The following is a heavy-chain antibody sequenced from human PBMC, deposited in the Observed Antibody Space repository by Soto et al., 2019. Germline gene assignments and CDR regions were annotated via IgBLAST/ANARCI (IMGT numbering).Heavy chain of an antibody. CDR1: GFTFSSYA. J-gene: IGHJ6*03. CDR2: ISGSGGST. Sequence: GGSLRLSCAASGFTFSSYAMSWVRQAPGKGLEWVSAISGSGGSTYYADSVKGRFTISRDNSKNTLYLQMNSLRAEDTAVYYCAKRTPTPSKRSYYYYYMDVWGKGTTVTVSS. V-gene: IGHV3-23*01. CDR3: AKRTPTPSKRSYYYYYMDV.